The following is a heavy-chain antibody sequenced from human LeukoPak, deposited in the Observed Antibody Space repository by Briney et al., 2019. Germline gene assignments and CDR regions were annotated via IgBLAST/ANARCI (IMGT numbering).Heavy chain of an antibody. J-gene: IGHJ6*02. CDR3: AKRLKRNYYYHYAMDV. CDR1: GFSVSNNY. V-gene: IGHV3-53*01. Sequence: GGSLRLSCVVSGFSVSNNYIIWVRQAPGNGLERVSVIYGDGRTSHSASVRGRFTISRDNSKMTLTLQMNSLRAEDTAVYYCAKRLKRNYYYHYAMDVWGQGTTVTVSS. D-gene: IGHD3-22*01. CDR2: IYGDGRT.